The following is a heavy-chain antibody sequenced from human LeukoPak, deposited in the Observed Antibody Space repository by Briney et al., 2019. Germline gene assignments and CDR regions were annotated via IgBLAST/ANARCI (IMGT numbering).Heavy chain of an antibody. V-gene: IGHV3-53*01. CDR3: ARAGKWTPYNYYYGMDV. CDR1: GFTVSGNY. J-gene: IGHJ6*02. D-gene: IGHD3-16*01. Sequence: EGSLRLSCAASGFTVSGNYMSWVRLAPGKGLEWVSLISAANIAYYADSVKGRFTISRDNAKNTLYLQMNSLRAEDTALYYCARAGKWTPYNYYYGMDVWGQGTTVTVSS. CDR2: ISAANIA.